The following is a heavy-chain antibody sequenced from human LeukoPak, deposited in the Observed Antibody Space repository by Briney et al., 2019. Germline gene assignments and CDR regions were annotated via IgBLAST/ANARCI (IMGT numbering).Heavy chain of an antibody. CDR1: GGSFSGYY. D-gene: IGHD6-13*01. J-gene: IGHJ4*02. V-gene: IGHV4-34*01. CDR2: INHSGST. Sequence: SETLSLTCAVYGGSFSGYYWSWIRQPPGKGLGWIGEINHSGSTNYNPSLKSRVTISVDTSKNQFSLKLSSVTAADTAVYYCARGWNSSSWYDYWGQGTLVTVSS. CDR3: ARGWNSSSWYDY.